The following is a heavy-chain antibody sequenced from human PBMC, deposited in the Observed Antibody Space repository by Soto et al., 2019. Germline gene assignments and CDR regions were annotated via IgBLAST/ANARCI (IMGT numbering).Heavy chain of an antibody. CDR3: ARETLSFGSALDV. CDR2: ITWNGGNT. D-gene: IGHD3-3*01. CDR1: GVRFDDYN. V-gene: IGHV3-43*01. J-gene: IGHJ6*02. Sequence: GGSLRLSCAASGVRFDDYNIHWVRQAPGKGLEWVSLITWNGGNTYYADSVKGRFTISRDGTTESVSLQMTSLKREDTGLYYCARETLSFGSALDVWGQGTMVPVSS.